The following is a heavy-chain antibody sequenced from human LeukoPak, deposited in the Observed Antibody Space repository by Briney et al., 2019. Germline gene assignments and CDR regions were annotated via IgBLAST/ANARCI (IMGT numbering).Heavy chain of an antibody. D-gene: IGHD6-13*01. CDR3: AKHSRRNAFDI. Sequence: PSETLSLTCTVSGGSISSYYWSWIRQPPGEGLEWIGYIYTSGSTNYNPSLKSRVTISVDTSKNQFSLKLSSVTAADTAVYYCAKHSRRNAFDIWGQGTMVTVSS. CDR1: GGSISSYY. V-gene: IGHV4-4*09. J-gene: IGHJ3*02. CDR2: IYTSGST.